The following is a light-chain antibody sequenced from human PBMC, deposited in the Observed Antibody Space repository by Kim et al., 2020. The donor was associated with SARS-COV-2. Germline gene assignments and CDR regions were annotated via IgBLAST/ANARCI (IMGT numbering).Light chain of an antibody. CDR2: WAS. CDR1: QKGLYGSNKHNY. CDR3: QQYYGAPLT. J-gene: IGKJ2*01. Sequence: PTINGMSSQKGLYGSNKHNYLAWYQQKPGQPPNLLMHWASTRESGVPDRCSGSGSGTDFTLTISSLQAEDVAVYYCQQYYGAPLTFGQGTKLEI. V-gene: IGKV4-1*01.